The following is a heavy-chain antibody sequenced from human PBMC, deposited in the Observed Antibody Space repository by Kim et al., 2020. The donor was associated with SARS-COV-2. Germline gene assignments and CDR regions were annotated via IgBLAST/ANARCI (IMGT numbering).Heavy chain of an antibody. D-gene: IGHD1-26*01. V-gene: IGHV4-34*01. CDR3: ARGGNSGSYLGLYYGMDV. Sequence: SETLSLTCAVYGGSFSGYYWSWIRQPPGKGLEWIGEINHSGSTNYNPSLKSRVTISVDTSKNQFSLKLSSVTAADTAVYYCARGGNSGSYLGLYYGMDV. J-gene: IGHJ6*01. CDR2: INHSGST. CDR1: GGSFSGYY.